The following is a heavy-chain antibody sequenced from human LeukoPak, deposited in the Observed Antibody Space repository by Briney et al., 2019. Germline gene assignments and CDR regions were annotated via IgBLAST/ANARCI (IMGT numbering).Heavy chain of an antibody. D-gene: IGHD3-3*01. J-gene: IGHJ6*03. Sequence: PSETLSLTCAVYGGSFSGYYWSWIRQPPGKGLEWIGEINHSGSTNYNPSLKSRVTISVDPSKNQFSLKLSSVTAADTAVYYCARGGSDFWSGYYRHYYMDVWGKGTSVTVSS. CDR1: GGSFSGYY. V-gene: IGHV4-34*01. CDR2: INHSGST. CDR3: ARGGSDFWSGYYRHYYMDV.